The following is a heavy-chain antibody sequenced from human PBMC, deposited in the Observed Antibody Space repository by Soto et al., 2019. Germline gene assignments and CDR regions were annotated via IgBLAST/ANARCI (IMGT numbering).Heavy chain of an antibody. CDR2: VNPISGVT. CDR1: GYTFTSYY. J-gene: IGHJ4*02. D-gene: IGHD6-19*01. CDR3: ARDMQEGLSGWHGVDY. V-gene: IGHV1-46*01. Sequence: QVQLVQSGAEVKKPGASVKVSCKPFGYTFTSYYIHWVRQAPGQGLEWMGIVNPISGVTGYTQKFQGRVTMTTDTSTSTVYMELSSLRSEDTAVYYCARDMQEGLSGWHGVDYWGQGTLVTVSS.